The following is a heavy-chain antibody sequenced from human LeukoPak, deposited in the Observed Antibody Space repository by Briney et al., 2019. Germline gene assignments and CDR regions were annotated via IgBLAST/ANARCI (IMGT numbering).Heavy chain of an antibody. CDR2: ISWNSGSI. J-gene: IGHJ5*01. CDR3: ARWGDPKVLDS. Sequence: GRSLRLSCAASGFTFDDYAMHWVRQAPGKGLEWVSGISWNSGSIGYADSVKGRFTISRDNSKNTLYLQMNSLRAEDTAVYYCARWGDPKVLDSWGQGTQVTVSS. D-gene: IGHD3-16*01. V-gene: IGHV3-9*01. CDR1: GFTFDDYA.